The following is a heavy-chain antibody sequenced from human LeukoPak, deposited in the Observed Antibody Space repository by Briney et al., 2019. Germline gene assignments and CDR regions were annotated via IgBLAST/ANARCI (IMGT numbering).Heavy chain of an antibody. V-gene: IGHV3-30*04. CDR2: ISYDGSNK. CDR3: AREDTVTCIDY. Sequence: GGSLRLSCAASGFTFSNYSMHWVRQAPGKGLEWVAVISYDGSNKYYADSVKGRFTISRDNSKNTLYLQMNSLRAEDTAVYYCAREDTVTCIDYWGQGTLVTVSS. CDR1: GFTFSNYS. J-gene: IGHJ4*02. D-gene: IGHD4-17*01.